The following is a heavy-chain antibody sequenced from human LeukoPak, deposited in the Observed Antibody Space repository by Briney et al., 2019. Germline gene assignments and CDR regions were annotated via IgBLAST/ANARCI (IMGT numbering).Heavy chain of an antibody. Sequence: ASVKVSCKASGYTFTGYYMHWVRQAPGQGLEWMGWTNPNSGGTNYAQKFQGRVTMTRDTSISTAYMELSRLRSDDTAVYYCARPVKSTVTTAPEFGYWGQGTLVTVSS. CDR1: GYTFTGYY. CDR2: TNPNSGGT. J-gene: IGHJ4*02. CDR3: ARPVKSTVTTAPEFGY. D-gene: IGHD4-17*01. V-gene: IGHV1-2*02.